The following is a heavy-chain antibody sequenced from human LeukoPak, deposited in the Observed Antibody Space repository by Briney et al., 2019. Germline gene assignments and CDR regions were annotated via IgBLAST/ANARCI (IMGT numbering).Heavy chain of an antibody. Sequence: SETLSLTCTVSDDSISSYYWSWIRQPPGKGLEWIGYISYSGSTNYNPSLKSRVTISVDTSKNQFSLQLSSVAAADTAVYYCAREGTTVTHDDSFDIWGQGTMVTVSS. CDR1: DDSISSYY. D-gene: IGHD4-17*01. CDR2: ISYSGST. J-gene: IGHJ3*02. CDR3: AREGTTVTHDDSFDI. V-gene: IGHV4-59*01.